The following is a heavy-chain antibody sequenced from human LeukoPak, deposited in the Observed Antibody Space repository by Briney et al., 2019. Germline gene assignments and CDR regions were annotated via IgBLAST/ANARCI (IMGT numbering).Heavy chain of an antibody. Sequence: GGSPRLSCAASGFTFSSYGMHWVRQAPGKGLEWVAVISYDGSNKYYADSVKGRFTISRDNSKNTLYLQMNSLRAEDTAVYYCAKSGKHITMVRGVPDYWGQGTLVTVSS. CDR3: AKSGKHITMVRGVPDY. J-gene: IGHJ4*02. CDR1: GFTFSSYG. CDR2: ISYDGSNK. V-gene: IGHV3-30*18. D-gene: IGHD3-10*01.